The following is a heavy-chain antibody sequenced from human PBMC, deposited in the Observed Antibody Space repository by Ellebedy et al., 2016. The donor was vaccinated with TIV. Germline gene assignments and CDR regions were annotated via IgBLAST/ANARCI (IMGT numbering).Heavy chain of an antibody. CDR1: GFTFDNYA. CDR2: ISSSGSTI. V-gene: IGHV3-48*02. CDR3: ARDNRDLFTGLSHSWFDP. Sequence: PGGSLRLSCAASGFTFDNYAMNWIRQAPGKGLEWVSYISSSGSTIYYADSVKGRFTISRDNARNSLYLQMNSLRDEDTALYYCARDNRDLFTGLSHSWFDPWGQGTLVGVSS. D-gene: IGHD2/OR15-2a*01. J-gene: IGHJ5*02.